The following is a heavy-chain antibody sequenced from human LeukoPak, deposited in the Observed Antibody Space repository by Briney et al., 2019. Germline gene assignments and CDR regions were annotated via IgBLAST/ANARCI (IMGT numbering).Heavy chain of an antibody. Sequence: PSETLSLTCAVYGGSFSGYYWSWIRQPPGKGLEWIGYIYYSGSTNYNPSLKSRVTISVGTSKNQFSLKLSSVTAADTAVYYCARHRSGSYEPPAFDIWGQGTMVTVSS. CDR2: IYYSGST. CDR3: ARHRSGSYEPPAFDI. CDR1: GGSFSGYY. V-gene: IGHV4-59*08. J-gene: IGHJ3*02. D-gene: IGHD1-26*01.